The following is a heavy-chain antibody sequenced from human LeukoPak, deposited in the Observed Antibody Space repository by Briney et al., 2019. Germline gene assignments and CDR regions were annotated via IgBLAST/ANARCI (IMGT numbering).Heavy chain of an antibody. CDR3: AKDPLLWFGELSDDY. CDR2: ISGSGGST. CDR1: GFTFSSYA. V-gene: IGHV3-23*01. Sequence: GGSLRLSCAASGFTFSSYAMSWVRQAPGKGLEWVSAISGSGGSTYYADSVKGRFTISRDNSKNTLYLQMNSLRAEDTAVYYCAKDPLLWFGELSDDYWGQGTLVTVSS. J-gene: IGHJ4*02. D-gene: IGHD3-10*01.